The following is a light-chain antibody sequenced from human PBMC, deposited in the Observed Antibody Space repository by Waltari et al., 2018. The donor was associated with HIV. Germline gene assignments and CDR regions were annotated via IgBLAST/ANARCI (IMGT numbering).Light chain of an antibody. CDR3: QQYNTYSLT. J-gene: IGKJ4*01. Sequence: DIQMTQSPSTLSASVGDRVTITCRASQPISQWLAWYQQRPGKAPKLLIYEASTLESGVPSRFSGSGSGSEFTLSISSLQPDDFATYYCQQYNTYSLTFGGGTRVEIK. CDR2: EAS. CDR1: QPISQW. V-gene: IGKV1-5*03.